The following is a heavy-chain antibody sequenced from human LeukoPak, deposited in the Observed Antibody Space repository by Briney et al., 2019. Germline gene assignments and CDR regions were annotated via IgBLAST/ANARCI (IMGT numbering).Heavy chain of an antibody. D-gene: IGHD6-19*01. CDR2: IYYSGST. CDR3: ARHIGIAVAGPYYFDY. Sequence: SETLSLTCTVSGGSISSSSSYWGWIRQPPGKGLEWIGSIYYSGSTYYNPSLKSRVTISVDTSKNQFSLKLSSVTAADTAVYYCARHIGIAVAGPYYFDYWGQGTLVTVSS. V-gene: IGHV4-39*01. J-gene: IGHJ4*02. CDR1: GGSISSSSSY.